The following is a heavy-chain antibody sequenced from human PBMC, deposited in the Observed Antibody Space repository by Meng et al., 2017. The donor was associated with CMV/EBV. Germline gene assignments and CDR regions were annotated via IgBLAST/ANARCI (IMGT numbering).Heavy chain of an antibody. J-gene: IGHJ5*02. CDR1: GYTFTSYD. CDR3: ARGLGYCSSTSCYGRFDP. D-gene: IGHD2-2*01. CDR2: MNPNSGNT. V-gene: IGHV1-8*03. Sequence: ASVKVSCKASGYTFTSYDTNWVRQATGQGLEWMGWMNPNSGNTGYAQKFQGRVTITRNTSISTAYMELSSLRSEDTAVYYCARGLGYCSSTSCYGRFDPWGQGTLVTVSS.